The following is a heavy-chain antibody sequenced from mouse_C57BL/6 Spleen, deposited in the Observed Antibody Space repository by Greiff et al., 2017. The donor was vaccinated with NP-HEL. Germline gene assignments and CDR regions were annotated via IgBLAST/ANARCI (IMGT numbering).Heavy chain of an antibody. CDR2: ISGGGGNT. Sequence: EVKLVESGGGLVKPGGSLKLSCAASGFTFSSYTMSWVRQTPEKRLEWVATISGGGGNTYYPDSVKGRFTISRDNAKNTLYLQMSSLRSEDTALYYCARHRGAGSWFAYWGQGTLVTVSA. CDR1: GFTFSSYT. V-gene: IGHV5-9*01. CDR3: ARHRGAGSWFAY. J-gene: IGHJ3*01. D-gene: IGHD3-3*01.